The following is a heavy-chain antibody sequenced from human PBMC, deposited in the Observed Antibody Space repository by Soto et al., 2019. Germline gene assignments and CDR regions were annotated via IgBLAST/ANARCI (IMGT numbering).Heavy chain of an antibody. Sequence: GASVKVSCKASGGTFSSYAISWVRQAPGQGLEWMGGIIPIFGTANYAQKFQGRVTITADKSTSTAYMELSSLRSEDTAVYYCARIAAAGHYYYYGMDVWGQGTTVTVSS. J-gene: IGHJ6*02. CDR3: ARIAAAGHYYYYGMDV. V-gene: IGHV1-69*06. D-gene: IGHD6-13*01. CDR1: GGTFSSYA. CDR2: IIPIFGTA.